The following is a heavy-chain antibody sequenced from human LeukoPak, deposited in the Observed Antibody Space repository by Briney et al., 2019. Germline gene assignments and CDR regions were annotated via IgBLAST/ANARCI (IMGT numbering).Heavy chain of an antibody. CDR2: IIPIFGTA. J-gene: IGHJ4*02. CDR3: ARDYYGSGSYSS. Sequence: SVKVSCKASGYTFTGYYMHWVRQAPGQGLEWMGGIIPIFGTANYAQKFQGRVTITTDESTSTAYMELSSLRSEDTAVYYCARDYYGSGSYSSWGQGTLVTVSS. V-gene: IGHV1-69*05. D-gene: IGHD3-10*01. CDR1: GYTFTGYY.